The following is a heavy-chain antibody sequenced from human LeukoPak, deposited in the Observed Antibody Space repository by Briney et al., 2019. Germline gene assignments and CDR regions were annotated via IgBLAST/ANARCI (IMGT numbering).Heavy chain of an antibody. CDR3: ARGGVSGYYFDY. J-gene: IGHJ4*02. CDR2: INPNSGGT. Sequence: ASVKVSCKASGGTFSSYAISWVRQAPGQGLEWMGWINPNSGGTNYAQKFQGWVTMTRDTSISTAYMELSRLRSDDTAVYYCARGGVSGYYFDYWGQGTLVTVSS. V-gene: IGHV1-2*04. D-gene: IGHD3-10*01. CDR1: GGTFSSYA.